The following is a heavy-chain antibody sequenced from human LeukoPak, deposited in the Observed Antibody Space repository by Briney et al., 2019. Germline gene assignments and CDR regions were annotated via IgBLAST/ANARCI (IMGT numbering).Heavy chain of an antibody. V-gene: IGHV4-59*01. CDR1: GGSISQYY. CDR3: ARCKDFAYSFFDL. CDR2: VYRSGNT. Sequence: SETLSLTCTLSGGSISQYYWSWIRQPPGKGPEWIGYVYRSGNTNYNPSLKSRVTISVDTSKNHFSLNLTSVTAADTAVYYCARCKDFAYSFFDLWGRGPLVTVSS. J-gene: IGHJ2*01.